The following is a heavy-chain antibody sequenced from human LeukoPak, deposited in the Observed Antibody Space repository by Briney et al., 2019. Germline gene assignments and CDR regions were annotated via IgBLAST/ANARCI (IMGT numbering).Heavy chain of an antibody. D-gene: IGHD6-13*01. V-gene: IGHV4-31*03. CDR3: AREEAGAIAAAGTSWCDP. CDR2: ISYRGST. Sequence: SETLSLSCTVSGGSITSGGYYWSWIRPHPGKGLGWIGSISYRGSTYYNPSLKSRVTTSVDTPKNQYSLKLSSVTAADTAVYDCAREEAGAIAAAGTSWCDPWGQGTLVTVSS. CDR1: GGSITSGGYY. J-gene: IGHJ5*02.